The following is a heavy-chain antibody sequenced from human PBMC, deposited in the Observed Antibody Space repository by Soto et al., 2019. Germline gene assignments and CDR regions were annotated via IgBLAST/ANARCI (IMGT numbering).Heavy chain of an antibody. CDR2: IYKSTTT. D-gene: IGHD2-15*01. V-gene: IGHV4-30-4*01. CDR1: GDSISTVDYF. J-gene: IGHJ5*01. Sequence: QVHLLESGPGLVKPSQTLSLTCSVSGDSISTVDYFWAWIRQPPGRALEYIGYIYKSTTTYYNPSFESRVAISLDTSKSQFSLTVTSVTAADTAVYFCARGRYCLTGRCFPNWFDSWGQGTLVTVSS. CDR3: ARGRYCLTGRCFPNWFDS.